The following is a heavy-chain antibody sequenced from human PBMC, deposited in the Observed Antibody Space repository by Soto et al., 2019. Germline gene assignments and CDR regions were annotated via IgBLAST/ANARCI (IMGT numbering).Heavy chain of an antibody. CDR1: GGSISSYY. CDR2: IYYSGST. J-gene: IGHJ4*02. Sequence: SETLSLTCTVSGGSISSYYWSWIRQPPGKGLEWIGYIYYSGSTNYNPSLKSRATISVDTSKNQFSLKLSSVTAADTAVYYCARHTDYGDYFDYWGQGTLVTVSS. CDR3: ARHTDYGDYFDY. V-gene: IGHV4-59*01. D-gene: IGHD4-17*01.